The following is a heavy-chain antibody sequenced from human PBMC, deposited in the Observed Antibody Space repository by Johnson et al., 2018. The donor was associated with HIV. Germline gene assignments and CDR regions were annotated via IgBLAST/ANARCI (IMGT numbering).Heavy chain of an antibody. CDR2: ISSSGSTM. J-gene: IGHJ3*02. V-gene: IGHV3-11*04. CDR3: ARDRVGSGGKGSFDI. Sequence: QVRLVESGGGLVKPGGSLRLSCAAPGLTFSDYYMTWIRQAPGKGLEWVSYISSSGSTMYYADSVKGRFTISRDNSKNTLYLQMNSLRAEDTAVYYCARDRVGSGGKGSFDIWGQGTMVTVSS. CDR1: GLTFSDYY. D-gene: IGHD2-15*01.